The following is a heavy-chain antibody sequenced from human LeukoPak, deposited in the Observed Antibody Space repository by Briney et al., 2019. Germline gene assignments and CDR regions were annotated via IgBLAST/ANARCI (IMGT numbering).Heavy chain of an antibody. CDR2: MNPNSGNT. CDR3: ARRLGLRWDLQALDI. V-gene: IGHV1-8*03. D-gene: IGHD4-23*01. CDR1: GYTFTSND. J-gene: IGHJ3*02. Sequence: ASVKVSCKASGYTFTSNDINWVRRATGQGLEWMGWMNPNSGNTGYAQKFQGRVTITRNNSISTVYMELSSLRSEVTAVYYCARRLGLRWDLQALDIWGQGTMVTVPS.